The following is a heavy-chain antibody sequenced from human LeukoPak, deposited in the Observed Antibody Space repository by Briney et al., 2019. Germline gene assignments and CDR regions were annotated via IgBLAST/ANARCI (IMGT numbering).Heavy chain of an antibody. Sequence: PGGSLRLSCAASGFTFSSYSMNWARQAPGKGLEWVSYISSSSTIYYADSVKGRFTISRDNAKNSLYLQMNSLRAEDTAVYYCARDAIVLMKGLYYMDVWGKGTTVTVSS. CDR2: ISSSSTI. CDR3: ARDAIVLMKGLYYMDV. J-gene: IGHJ6*03. V-gene: IGHV3-48*01. CDR1: GFTFSSYS. D-gene: IGHD2-8*01.